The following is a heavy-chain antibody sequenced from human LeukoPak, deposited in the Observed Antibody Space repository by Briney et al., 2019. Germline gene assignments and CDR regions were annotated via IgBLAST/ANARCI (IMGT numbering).Heavy chain of an antibody. Sequence: SGGSLRLSCADSGFTFRSYAMSWVRQAPGKGLEWVLAISGSGGSTYYADSVKGRFTISRDNSKNTLYLQMNSLRAEDTAVYYCAKDSGRDYYDSSGYYYPFEYWGQGTLVTVSS. J-gene: IGHJ4*02. V-gene: IGHV3-23*01. CDR3: AKDSGRDYYDSSGYYYPFEY. D-gene: IGHD3-22*01. CDR1: GFTFRSYA. CDR2: ISGSGGST.